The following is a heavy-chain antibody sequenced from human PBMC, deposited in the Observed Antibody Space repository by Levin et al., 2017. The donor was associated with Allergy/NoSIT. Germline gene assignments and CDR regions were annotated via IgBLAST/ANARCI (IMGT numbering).Heavy chain of an antibody. V-gene: IGHV1-2*02. J-gene: IGHJ4*02. CDR1: RYIFSDYF. Sequence: ASVKVSCKASRYIFSDYFIHWVRQAPGQGLEWMGWINPHSGDTKYAQECQGRVTMTRDTSISTAYMELTRLTSDDTAVYYCARDLYNDDSVFGYWGQGTLVNVCS. CDR3: ARDLYNDDSVFGY. D-gene: IGHD3-22*01. CDR2: INPHSGDT.